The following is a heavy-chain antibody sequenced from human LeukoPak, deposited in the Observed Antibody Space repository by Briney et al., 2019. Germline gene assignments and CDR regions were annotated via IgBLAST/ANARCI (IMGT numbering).Heavy chain of an antibody. CDR2: IKNGGSDK. CDR3: LNLGFSC. Sequence: GGSLRLSCEASGFSFSAAWMTWVRQAPGKGLEWVATIKNGGSDKYYVDSVKGRFTLSRDNAKHIVYLQMNSLRVEDTAVYYCLNLGFSCWGQGTLVTVSS. CDR1: GFSFSAAW. J-gene: IGHJ4*02. V-gene: IGHV3-7*01. D-gene: IGHD3-3*01.